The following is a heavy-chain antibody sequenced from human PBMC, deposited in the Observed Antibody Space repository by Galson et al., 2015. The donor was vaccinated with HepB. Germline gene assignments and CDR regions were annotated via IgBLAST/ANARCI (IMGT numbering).Heavy chain of an antibody. CDR2: INHGGST. V-gene: IGHV4-34*01. CDR1: RGSFSGYY. D-gene: IGHD2-21*01. Sequence: TLSLTCAVSRGSFSGYYWSWIRQTPGKGLEWIGEINHGGSTNFNPSLRSRVSISVDTSKDQFSLNLSSVTAADTAFYYCARHVILVGAPVQYGLGIRNYFDQWGQGTLVTVSS. J-gene: IGHJ4*02. CDR3: ARHVILVGAPVQYGLGIRNYFDQ.